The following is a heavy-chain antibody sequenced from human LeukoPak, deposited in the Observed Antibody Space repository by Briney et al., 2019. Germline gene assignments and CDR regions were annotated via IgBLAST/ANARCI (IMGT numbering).Heavy chain of an antibody. V-gene: IGHV5-51*01. CDR2: IYPGDSDT. J-gene: IGHJ3*02. CDR1: GYSFTTYW. Sequence: GGSLEISCMGSGYSFTTYWIGGVPQMPEKGLEWMGIIYPGDSDTRYSPSFQGQVTISADKSISTAYLQWSSLKASDTARYYCATPRDGYQSGAFDIWGQGTMVTVSS. CDR3: ATPRDGYQSGAFDI. D-gene: IGHD5-24*01.